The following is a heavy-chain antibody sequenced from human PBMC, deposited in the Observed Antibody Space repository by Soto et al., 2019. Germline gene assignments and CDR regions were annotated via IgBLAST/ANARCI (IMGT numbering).Heavy chain of an antibody. V-gene: IGHV4-59*01. D-gene: IGHD4-17*01. J-gene: IGHJ3*02. CDR3: ARDIAMTTGDYGAFDI. Sequence: SETLSLTCTVSGGSISSYYWSWIRQPPGKGLEWIGYIYYNGSTNYNPSLKSRVTISVDTSKNQFSLKLSSVTAADTAVYFCARDIAMTTGDYGAFDIWGQGTMVTVS. CDR2: IYYNGST. CDR1: GGSISSYY.